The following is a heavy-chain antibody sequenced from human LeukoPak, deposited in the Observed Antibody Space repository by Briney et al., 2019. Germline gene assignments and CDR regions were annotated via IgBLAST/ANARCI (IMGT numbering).Heavy chain of an antibody. CDR3: ARGDSSGYYSLGY. CDR1: GGSIRSGGYY. J-gene: IGHJ4*02. Sequence: SQTLSLTCTVSGGSIRSGGYYWSWIRQPPGKGLEWIGYIYYSGSTNYNPSLKSRVTISVDTSKNQFSLKLSSVTAADTAVYYCARGDSSGYYSLGYWGQGTLVTVSS. V-gene: IGHV4-61*08. CDR2: IYYSGST. D-gene: IGHD3-22*01.